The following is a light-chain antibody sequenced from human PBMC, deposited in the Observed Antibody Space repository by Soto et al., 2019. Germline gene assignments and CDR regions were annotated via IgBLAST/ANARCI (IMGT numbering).Light chain of an antibody. CDR1: QSISSY. J-gene: IGKJ1*01. CDR3: QQSYSTLWT. Sequence: DIQITQSPTSLSSCLVDIVTFTCLASQSISSYLNWYQQKPGKAPKLLIYAASSLQSGVPSRFSGSGSGTDFTLTISSLQPEDFATYYCQQSYSTLWTFGQGTKVDIK. CDR2: AAS. V-gene: IGKV1-39*01.